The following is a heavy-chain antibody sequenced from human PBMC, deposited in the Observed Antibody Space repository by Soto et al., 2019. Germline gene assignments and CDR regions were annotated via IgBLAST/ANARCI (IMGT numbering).Heavy chain of an antibody. CDR1: GYTFTTYA. CDR2: ISAYNGNT. Sequence: QVQLVQSGAELKKPGASVKVSCKASGYTFTTYAISWVRQAPGQGLEGMGWISAYNGNTKYAQNLQGRVTMTTDTSTSTAYMELRSLRSDDTAVYYWTRDGPPFDYWGQGTLVTVSS. J-gene: IGHJ4*02. CDR3: TRDGPPFDY. V-gene: IGHV1-18*01.